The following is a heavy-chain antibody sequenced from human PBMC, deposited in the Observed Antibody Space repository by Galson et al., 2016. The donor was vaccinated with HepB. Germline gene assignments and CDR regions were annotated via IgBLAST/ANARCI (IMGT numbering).Heavy chain of an antibody. Sequence: LRLSCAASGFTFSSYSMNWVRQAPGKGLEWVSSITTSSNYIYYADSVKGRFTISRDNAKNSLYLQMNSLRAGDTAVYFCARGSYASGAYYPTYWGQGTLVTVSS. J-gene: IGHJ4*02. CDR2: ITTSSNYI. CDR3: ARGSYASGAYYPTY. V-gene: IGHV3-21*01. D-gene: IGHD3-22*01. CDR1: GFTFSSYS.